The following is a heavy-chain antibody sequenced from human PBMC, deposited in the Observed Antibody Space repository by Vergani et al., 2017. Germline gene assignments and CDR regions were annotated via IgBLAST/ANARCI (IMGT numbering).Heavy chain of an antibody. Sequence: EVQLVESGGDLVKPGGSLRLSCAASGFTFSSYSMNWVRQAPGKGLEWVSSISSSSSYIYYADSVKGRFTISRDNAKNSLYLQMNSLRAEDTAVYYCARAKRGGYYDSSGYYSFDYWGQGTLVTVSS. D-gene: IGHD3-22*01. CDR3: ARAKRGGYYDSSGYYSFDY. J-gene: IGHJ4*02. V-gene: IGHV3-21*01. CDR1: GFTFSSYS. CDR2: ISSSSSYI.